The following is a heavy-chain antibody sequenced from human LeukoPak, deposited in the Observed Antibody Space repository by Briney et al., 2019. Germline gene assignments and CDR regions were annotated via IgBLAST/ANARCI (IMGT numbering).Heavy chain of an antibody. V-gene: IGHV3-15*01. J-gene: IGHJ4*02. Sequence: PGRSLRLSCAASGFTFTNAWMSWVRQAPGKGLEWVGRIKSETDGATTDYAAPVKGGFTISRDDSKNTLYLQMNSLKTEDTAVYYCTTFLWFGEFAFDYWGQGTLVTVSS. CDR3: TTFLWFGEFAFDY. CDR1: GFTFTNAW. CDR2: IKSETDGATT. D-gene: IGHD3-10*01.